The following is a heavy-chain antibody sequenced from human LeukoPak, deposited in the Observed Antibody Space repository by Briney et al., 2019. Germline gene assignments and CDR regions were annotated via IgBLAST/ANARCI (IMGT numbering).Heavy chain of an antibody. J-gene: IGHJ4*02. CDR1: GFTFDDYA. CDR3: AKDYLQGGMTTVTTYDY. V-gene: IGHV3-9*01. D-gene: IGHD4-17*01. CDR2: ISWNSGSI. Sequence: GGSLRLSWAASGFTFDDYAMHWVRQAPGKGLEWVSGISWNSGSIGYADSVKGRFTISRDNAKNSLYLQMNSLRAEDTALYYCAKDYLQGGMTTVTTYDYWGQGTLVTVSS.